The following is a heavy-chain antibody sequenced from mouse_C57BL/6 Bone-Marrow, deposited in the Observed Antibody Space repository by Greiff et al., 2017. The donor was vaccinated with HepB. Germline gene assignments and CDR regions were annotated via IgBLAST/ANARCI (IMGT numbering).Heavy chain of an antibody. Sequence: QVQLQQSGAELVRPGASVTLSCKASGYTFTDYDMHWVKQTPVHGLEWIGAIDPATGGTAYNQKFKGKAILTADKSSSTAYMELRSLTSEDAAVYYCSRECYSNLFADWGHGPLVTVSA. CDR2: IDPATGGT. D-gene: IGHD2-5*01. CDR1: GYTFTDYD. CDR3: SRECYSNLFAD. V-gene: IGHV1-15*01. J-gene: IGHJ3*01.